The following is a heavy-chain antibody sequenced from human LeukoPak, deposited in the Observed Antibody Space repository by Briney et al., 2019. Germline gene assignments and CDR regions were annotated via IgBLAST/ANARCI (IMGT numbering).Heavy chain of an antibody. V-gene: IGHV3-30*04. J-gene: IGHJ3*02. CDR2: ISYDGSNK. D-gene: IGHD2-21*02. Sequence: GGSLRLSCAASGFTFSSYAMHWVRQAPGKGLEWVAVISYDGSNKYYADSVKGRFTISRDNSKNTLYLQMNSLRAEDTAVYYCARSGGDYAFDIWGQGTMVTVSS. CDR1: GFTFSSYA. CDR3: ARSGGDYAFDI.